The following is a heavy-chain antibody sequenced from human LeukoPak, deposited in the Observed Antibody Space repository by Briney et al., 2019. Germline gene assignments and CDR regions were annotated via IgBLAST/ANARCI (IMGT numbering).Heavy chain of an antibody. CDR1: GYTFTSYG. CDR3: ARDRLTVAGTTSFDY. CDR2: ISAYNGNT. Sequence: ASVTVSCKASGYTFTSYGISWVRQAPGQGLEWMGWISAYNGNTNYAQKLQGRVTMTTDTSTSTAYMELRSVRSDDTAVYYCARDRLTVAGTTSFDYWGQGTLVTVSS. V-gene: IGHV1-18*01. D-gene: IGHD1-7*01. J-gene: IGHJ4*02.